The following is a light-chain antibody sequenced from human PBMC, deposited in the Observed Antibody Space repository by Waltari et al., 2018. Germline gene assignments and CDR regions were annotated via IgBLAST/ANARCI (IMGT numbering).Light chain of an antibody. CDR1: QSVSSSY. CDR2: GAS. V-gene: IGKV3-20*01. Sequence: IVLTQSPGTLSLSPGERATLSCRASQSVSSSYLAWYQQKPGQAHRLLIYGASSRATGIPDRFSGSGSGTDFTLTISRLEPEDFAVYYCQQYGSSWTFGQGTKVEIK. CDR3: QQYGSSWT. J-gene: IGKJ1*01.